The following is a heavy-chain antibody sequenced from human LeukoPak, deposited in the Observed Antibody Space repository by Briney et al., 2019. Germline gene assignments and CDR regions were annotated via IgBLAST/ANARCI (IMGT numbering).Heavy chain of an antibody. CDR1: GFTFSSYS. D-gene: IGHD6-13*01. Sequence: PGGSLSLSCAASGFTFSSYSMNWVRQAPGKGLEWVSSISSSSSYIYYADSVKGRSTISRDNAKNSLYLQMNSLRAEDTAVYYCARDGDLAAAGYYFDYWGQGTLVTVSS. J-gene: IGHJ4*02. V-gene: IGHV3-21*01. CDR2: ISSSSSYI. CDR3: ARDGDLAAAGYYFDY.